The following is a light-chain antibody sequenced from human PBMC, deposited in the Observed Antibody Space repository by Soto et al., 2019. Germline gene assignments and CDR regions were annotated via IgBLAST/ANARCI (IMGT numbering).Light chain of an antibody. CDR2: DAS. J-gene: IGKJ5*01. V-gene: IGKV3-11*01. CDR1: QSVSSY. Sequence: EIVLTQSSATLSLSPGERATLSCRASQSVSSYLAWYQQKPGQAPRLLIYDASNRATGIPARFSGSGSGTDFTLTISSLEPEDFAVYYCQQRTNWRITFGQGTRLAIK. CDR3: QQRTNWRIT.